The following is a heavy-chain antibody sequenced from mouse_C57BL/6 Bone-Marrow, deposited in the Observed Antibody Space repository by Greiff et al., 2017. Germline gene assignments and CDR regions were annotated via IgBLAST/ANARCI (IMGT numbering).Heavy chain of an antibody. CDR2: ISSGGSYT. J-gene: IGHJ4*01. D-gene: IGHD2-5*01. Sequence: EVHLVESGGDLVKPGGSLKLSCAASGFTFSSYGMSWVRQTPDKRLEWVATISSGGSYTYYPDSVKGRFTISRDNAKNTLYLQMSSLKSEDTAMYYCARGTYYSSYDAMDYWGQGTSVTVSS. V-gene: IGHV5-6*01. CDR3: ARGTYYSSYDAMDY. CDR1: GFTFSSYG.